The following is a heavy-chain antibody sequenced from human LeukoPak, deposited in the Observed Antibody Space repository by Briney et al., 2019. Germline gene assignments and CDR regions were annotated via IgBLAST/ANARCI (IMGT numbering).Heavy chain of an antibody. J-gene: IGHJ3*02. CDR2: IYYSGIT. D-gene: IGHD2-15*01. V-gene: IGHV4-30-4*01. CDR1: GGPISSGDYY. CDR3: ARDCSGGSCYGAFDI. Sequence: PSQTLSLTCTVSGGPISSGDYYWSWIRQSPGKGLEWIGYIYYSGITYYNPSLKSRVTISVDTSKNQFSLKLSSVTAADTAVYYCARDCSGGSCYGAFDIWGQGTMVTVSS.